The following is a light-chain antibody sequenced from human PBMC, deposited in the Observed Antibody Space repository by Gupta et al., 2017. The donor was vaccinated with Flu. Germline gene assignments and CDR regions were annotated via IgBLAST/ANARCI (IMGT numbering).Light chain of an antibody. V-gene: IGKV3-11*01. J-gene: IGKJ4*01. CDR2: EAF. CDR1: QSISTY. CDR3: QHRNSWPLT. Sequence: EIVLTQSPATLSLSPGERATLSCRASQSISTYLVWYQQKPGQAPRLLIYEAFNRATGIPARFSGSGSGTDFTLTISSLEPEDFAVYYCQHRNSWPLTFGGGTKVEIK.